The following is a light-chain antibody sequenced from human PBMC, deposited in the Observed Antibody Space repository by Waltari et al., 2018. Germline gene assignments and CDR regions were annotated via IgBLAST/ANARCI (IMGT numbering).Light chain of an antibody. V-gene: IGLV2-14*01. Sequence: QSALTQPVSVSGSPGPSVTIFCAGTSNDVRGYICLLWYQEHPGKAPRVIIYDVSDRPSGVSDRFSGSKSGNTASLTISGLQAEDEADYYCSSQSSNDVVLFGGGTKLTVL. CDR3: SSQSSNDVVL. CDR1: SNDVRGYIC. CDR2: DVS. J-gene: IGLJ2*01.